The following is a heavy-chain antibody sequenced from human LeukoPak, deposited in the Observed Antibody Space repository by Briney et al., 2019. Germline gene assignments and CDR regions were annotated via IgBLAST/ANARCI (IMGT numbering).Heavy chain of an antibody. J-gene: IGHJ4*02. V-gene: IGHV3-7*01. D-gene: IGHD3-22*01. CDR1: GFTFSSYW. CDR2: IKQDGSEK. CDR3: ARGPITYYYDSSGLYYFDY. Sequence: GGSLRLSCAASGFTFSSYWMSWVRQAPGKGLEWVANIKQDGSEKYYVDSVKGRFTISRDNAKNSLYLQMNSLRAEDTAVYYCARGPITYYYDSSGLYYFDYWGQGTLVTVSS.